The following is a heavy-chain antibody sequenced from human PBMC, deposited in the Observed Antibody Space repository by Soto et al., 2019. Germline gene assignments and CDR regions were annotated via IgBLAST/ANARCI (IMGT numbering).Heavy chain of an antibody. V-gene: IGHV4-59*08. CDR3: ARRIVATEPFDY. Sequence: SETLSLTSTVSGGSINNYYWSWIRQPPGKGLKWIGFIYYAGSTKYNPSLNSRVTISVDTSKTHFSLTVTSVTAADTAVYYCARRIVATEPFDYWGQGTLVTVSS. CDR2: IYYAGST. CDR1: GGSINNYY. D-gene: IGHD5-12*01. J-gene: IGHJ4*02.